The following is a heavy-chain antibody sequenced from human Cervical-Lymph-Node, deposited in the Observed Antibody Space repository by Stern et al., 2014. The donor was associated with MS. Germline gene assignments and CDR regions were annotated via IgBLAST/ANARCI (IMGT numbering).Heavy chain of an antibody. D-gene: IGHD4-11*01. V-gene: IGHV1-3*01. Sequence: QVQLVQSGAEVKKPGASMTISCKTSGYNFIDHAIHWVRQAPGQRLEWMGWINGGPGTTKYSQKFQGRVSFTRDKAASEAYMDLSSLSPDDTAVYYCARQPDYSDFLDFWGQGTLVTVSS. J-gene: IGHJ4*02. CDR2: INGGPGTT. CDR3: ARQPDYSDFLDF. CDR1: GYNFIDHA.